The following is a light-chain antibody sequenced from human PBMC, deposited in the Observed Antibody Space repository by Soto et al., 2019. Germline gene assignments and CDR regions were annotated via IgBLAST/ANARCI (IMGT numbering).Light chain of an antibody. J-gene: IGKJ4*01. Sequence: EIVLTQSPGTLSLSPGERATLSCRASQSVSSSYLAWYQQKPGQAPMLLIYGASSRATGIPARFSGSGSGTDFTLTISRLEPEDFAVYYCQQYGSWPLTFDGGTKVEIK. CDR1: QSVSSSY. CDR3: QQYGSWPLT. CDR2: GAS. V-gene: IGKV3-20*01.